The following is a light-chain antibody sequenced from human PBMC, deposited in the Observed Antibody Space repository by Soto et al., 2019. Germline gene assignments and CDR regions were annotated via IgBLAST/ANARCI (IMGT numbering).Light chain of an antibody. CDR1: QSVNSD. CDR3: QQYNNWPPVT. J-gene: IGKJ5*01. V-gene: IGKV3-15*01. Sequence: EIVLTQSPGTLSLSPGERATLSCRASQSVNSDYLGWFQQKPGQAPRLLIHGATTRATGIPARFSGSGSGTEFTLTISSLQSEDFAVYYCQQYNNWPPVTFGQGTRLEI. CDR2: GAT.